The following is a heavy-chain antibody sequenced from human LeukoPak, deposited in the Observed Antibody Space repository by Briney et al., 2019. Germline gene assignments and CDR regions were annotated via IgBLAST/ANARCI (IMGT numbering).Heavy chain of an antibody. Sequence: GGSLRLSCAASGFTFSSYEMNWVRQAPGKGLEWVSYISSSGSTIYYADSVKGRFTISRDNAKNSLYLQMNSLRAEDTALYYCATSGYCSSTSCPLGWYMDVWGKGTTVTVSS. CDR3: ATSGYCSSTSCPLGWYMDV. J-gene: IGHJ6*03. V-gene: IGHV3-48*03. CDR2: ISSSGSTI. CDR1: GFTFSSYE. D-gene: IGHD2-2*01.